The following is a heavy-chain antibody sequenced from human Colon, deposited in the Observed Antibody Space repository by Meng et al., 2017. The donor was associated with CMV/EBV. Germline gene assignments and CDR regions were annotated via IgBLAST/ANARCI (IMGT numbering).Heavy chain of an antibody. CDR3: VRGGYSGTQTGGVQEY. D-gene: IGHD5-12*01. J-gene: IGHJ4*02. Sequence: QAQLQASGPGLVKPSDPLPPPFTVSGGSISTSYWSWIRQPAGEGLEWLGLISTNRNTDYNPSLNSRATIWLDTSNNQFSLKLTSVTAADTAVYYCVRGGYSGTQTGGVQEYWGQGTLVTVSS. CDR1: GGSISTSY. V-gene: IGHV4-4*07. CDR2: ISTNRNT.